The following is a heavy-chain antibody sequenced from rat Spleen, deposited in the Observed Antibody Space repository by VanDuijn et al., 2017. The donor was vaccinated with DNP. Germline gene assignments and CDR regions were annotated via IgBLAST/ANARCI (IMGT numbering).Heavy chain of an antibody. Sequence: EVQLVESGGGLVQPGRSLKLSCVASGFTFSDYYMAWVRQAPTKGLEWVASITNSGGSTYYRDSVKGRFTISRDNAKSTLYLQMDSLRSEDTATYYCTTDRGGYWGQGVMVTVSS. D-gene: IGHD1-11*01. CDR2: ITNSGGST. CDR1: GFTFSDYY. V-gene: IGHV5-20*01. CDR3: TTDRGGY. J-gene: IGHJ2*01.